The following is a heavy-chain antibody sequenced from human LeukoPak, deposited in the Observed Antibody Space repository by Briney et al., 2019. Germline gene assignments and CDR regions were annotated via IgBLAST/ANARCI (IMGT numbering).Heavy chain of an antibody. Sequence: SETLSLTCTVSGGSISSSSYYWGWIRQPPGKGLEWIGSIYYSGSTYYNPSLKSRVTISVDTSKNQFSLKLSSVTAADTAVYYCARPDYGGNYEYWGQGTLVTVSS. V-gene: IGHV4-39*01. CDR3: ARPDYGGNYEY. D-gene: IGHD4-23*01. CDR1: GGSISSSSYY. CDR2: IYYSGST. J-gene: IGHJ4*02.